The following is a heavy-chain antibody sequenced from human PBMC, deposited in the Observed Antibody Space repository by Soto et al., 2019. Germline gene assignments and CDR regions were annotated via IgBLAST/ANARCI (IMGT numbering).Heavy chain of an antibody. D-gene: IGHD3-10*01. Sequence: QVQLVESGGGVVQPGRSLRLSCAASGFTFSNYAMHWVRQAPGKGLEWVAIVSYDGNNQYYADSVKGRFTISRDNSENRLYLQMNSLRAEDTAVYYCSRYGATQTWRPCYFDLCGRGTLVTVSS. CDR1: GFTFSNYA. CDR2: VSYDGNNQ. CDR3: SRYGATQTWRPCYFDL. V-gene: IGHV3-30-3*01. J-gene: IGHJ2*01.